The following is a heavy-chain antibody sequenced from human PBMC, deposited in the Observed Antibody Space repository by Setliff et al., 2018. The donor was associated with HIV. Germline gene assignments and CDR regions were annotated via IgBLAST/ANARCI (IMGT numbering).Heavy chain of an antibody. CDR3: ARGRMAAAGMFIPRALDY. CDR1: GDTFRNYA. J-gene: IGHJ4*02. Sequence: SVKVSCKVSGDTFRNYAINWVRLAPGQGLEWMGEIMAFFQRTQYAQKFQGRVTFTTDESTSNAYMELRSLRSDDTAIFYCARGRMAAAGMFIPRALDYWGQGTLVTVSP. V-gene: IGHV1-69*05. CDR2: IMAFFQRT. D-gene: IGHD6-13*01.